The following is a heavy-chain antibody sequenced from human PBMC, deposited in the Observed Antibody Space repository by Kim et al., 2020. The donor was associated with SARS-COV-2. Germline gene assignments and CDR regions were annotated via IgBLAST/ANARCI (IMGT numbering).Heavy chain of an antibody. CDR3: ARGGYYYGSGSYNY. Sequence: SETLSLTCAVYGGSFSGYYWSWIRQPPGKGLEWIGEINHSGSTNYNPSLKSRVTISVDTSKNQFSLKLSSVTAADTAVYYCARGGYYYGSGSYNYWGQGTLVTVSS. J-gene: IGHJ4*02. CDR1: GGSFSGYY. V-gene: IGHV4-34*01. CDR2: INHSGST. D-gene: IGHD3-10*01.